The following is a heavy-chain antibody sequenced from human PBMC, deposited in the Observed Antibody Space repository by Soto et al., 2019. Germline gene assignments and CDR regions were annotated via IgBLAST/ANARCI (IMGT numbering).Heavy chain of an antibody. J-gene: IGHJ4*02. D-gene: IGHD1-26*01. V-gene: IGHV4-34*01. CDR3: ARVSGSGSYFIANYFDY. Sequence: SETLSLTCAVYGGSFSGYYWSWIRQPPGKGLEWIGEINHSGSTNYNPSLKSRVSISVDTSKNQFSLKLSSVTAADTAVYYCARVSGSGSYFIANYFDYWGQGTLVTVSS. CDR2: INHSGST. CDR1: GGSFSGYY.